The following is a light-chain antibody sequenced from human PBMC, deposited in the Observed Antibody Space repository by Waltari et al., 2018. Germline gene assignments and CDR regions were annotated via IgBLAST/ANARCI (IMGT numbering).Light chain of an antibody. CDR3: AAWDDSLSGWV. Sequence: QSVLTQPPSASGTPGQRVTISCSGSSSHTGSNYLYWYQQRPGTAPKLLIYGNNRLPSGVPDRCSGSKSGTSASLAISGLRSEDEADYYCAAWDDSLSGWVFGGGTKLTVL. J-gene: IGLJ3*02. V-gene: IGLV1-47*01. CDR2: GNN. CDR1: SSHTGSNY.